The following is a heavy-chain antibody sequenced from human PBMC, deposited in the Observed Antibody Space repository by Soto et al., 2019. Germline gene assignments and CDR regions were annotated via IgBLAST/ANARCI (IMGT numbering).Heavy chain of an antibody. CDR2: IYYSGST. CDR3: ARDDGAATYWIDT. CDR1: GGSISSYY. V-gene: IGHV4-59*01. J-gene: IGHJ5*01. D-gene: IGHD3-10*01. Sequence: SETLSLTCTVSGGSISSYYWGWIGQPPGKGLEWIGYIYYSGSTHYNPSLKSRVTISGDTSKNQFSLKLSSVTAADTALYYCARDDGAATYWIDTWGQGTLVTISS.